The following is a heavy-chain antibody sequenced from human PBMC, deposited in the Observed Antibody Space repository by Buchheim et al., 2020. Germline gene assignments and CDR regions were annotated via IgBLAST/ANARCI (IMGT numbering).Heavy chain of an antibody. Sequence: EVQLVHSGAEVKKPGESLRISCKGSGYSFTSYWISWVRQMPGKGLEWLGRIDPSDSYTNYRPSFQGHVPISAAKSTSPAYLEWSSPKAWDTAMYYCGRLFGRYAPFDPWGQGTL. CDR1: GYSFTSYW. CDR3: GRLFGRYAPFDP. CDR2: IDPSDSYT. J-gene: IGHJ5*02. D-gene: IGHD3-16*01. V-gene: IGHV5-10-1*03.